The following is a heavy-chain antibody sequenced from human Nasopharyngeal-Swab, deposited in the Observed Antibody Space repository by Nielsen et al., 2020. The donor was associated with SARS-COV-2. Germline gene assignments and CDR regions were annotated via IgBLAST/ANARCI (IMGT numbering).Heavy chain of an antibody. CDR2: IDPSDSYT. V-gene: IGHV5-10-1*01. J-gene: IGHJ6*02. CDR3: ARSGKNYDFWGGTSGYGMDV. CDR1: GYSFTSYW. D-gene: IGHD3-3*01. Sequence: GSLRLSCKGSGYSFTSYWISWVRQMPGKGLEWMGRIDPSDSYTNYSPSFQGHVTISADKSISTAYLQWSSLKASDTAMYYCARSGKNYDFWGGTSGYGMDVWGQGTTVTVSS.